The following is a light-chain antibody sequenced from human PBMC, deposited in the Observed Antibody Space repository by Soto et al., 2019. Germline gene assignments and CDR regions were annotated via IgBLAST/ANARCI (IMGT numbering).Light chain of an antibody. V-gene: IGKV3-20*01. J-gene: IGKJ2*01. CDR1: QSVSTSY. Sequence: EIVLTQSPGTLSLSPGERATLSCRASQSVSTSYLTWYQQKPGQAHRLLIYGASSRATGIPDRLSGSGSGTDFPLTISRLAPEDFAVYYCQQYGSSSYTFGQGTKREIK. CDR2: GAS. CDR3: QQYGSSSYT.